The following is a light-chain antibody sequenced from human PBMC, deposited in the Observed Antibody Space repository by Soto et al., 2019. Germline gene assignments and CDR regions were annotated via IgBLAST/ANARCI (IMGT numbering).Light chain of an antibody. Sequence: DLQMTQSPSSLSASVGDRVTITCQASQDISNYLNWYQQKPGKAPKLLIYDASNLETGVPSRFSGSGSGTDCTFTISILQPEDIATYYCQQYDNRLLTFGGGTKVEIK. CDR1: QDISNY. CDR3: QQYDNRLLT. CDR2: DAS. J-gene: IGKJ4*01. V-gene: IGKV1-33*01.